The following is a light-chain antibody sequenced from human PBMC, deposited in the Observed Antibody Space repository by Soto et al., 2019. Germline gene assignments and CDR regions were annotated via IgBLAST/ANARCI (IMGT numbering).Light chain of an antibody. V-gene: IGLV2-14*03. CDR3: SSYTGSSTLWV. CDR2: YVT. Sequence: QSALTQPASVSGSPGQSITISCTGSSSDVGGYNYVSWYQQHPGKAPKLMIFYVTNRPSGVSNRFSGSKTGNTASLTISGLQAEDEADYYCSSYTGSSTLWVFGGGTQLTVL. J-gene: IGLJ3*02. CDR1: SSDVGGYNY.